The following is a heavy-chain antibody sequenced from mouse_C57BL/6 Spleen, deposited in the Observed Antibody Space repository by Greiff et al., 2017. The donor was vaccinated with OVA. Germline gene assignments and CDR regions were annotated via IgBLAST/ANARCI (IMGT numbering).Heavy chain of an antibody. D-gene: IGHD2-1*01. J-gene: IGHJ2*01. Sequence: QVQLQQSGPELVKPGASVKISCKASGYTFSSSWMNWVKQRPGKGLEWIGRIYPGDGDTNYNGKFKGKATLTADKSSSTAYMQLSSLTSEDSAVYFCARNGIYYGNHGDYWGQGTTLTVSS. CDR2: IYPGDGDT. CDR3: ARNGIYYGNHGDY. CDR1: GYTFSSSW. V-gene: IGHV1-82*01.